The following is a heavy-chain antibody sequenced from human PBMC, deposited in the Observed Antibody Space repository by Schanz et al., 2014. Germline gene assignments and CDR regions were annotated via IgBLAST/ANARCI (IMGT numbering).Heavy chain of an antibody. Sequence: QVQLVQSGGEVKTPGASVKVSCKASGYTFTRSGISWVRQAPGQGLEWMGIINPSGGSTSYAQKFQGRVTMTRDTSTSTVYMYLSSLRSEDTALYYCAREAKWGQWYFDLWGRGSLVTVSS. CDR1: GYTFTRSG. CDR2: INPSGGST. J-gene: IGHJ2*01. CDR3: AREAKWGQWYFDL. D-gene: IGHD1-26*01. V-gene: IGHV1-46*01.